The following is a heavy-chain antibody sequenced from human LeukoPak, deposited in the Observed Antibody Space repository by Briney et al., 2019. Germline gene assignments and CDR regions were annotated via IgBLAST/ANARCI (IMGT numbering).Heavy chain of an antibody. CDR2: INHSGST. Sequence: SETLSLTCAVYGGSFSGYYWSWIRQPPGKGLEWIGEINHSGSTNYNPSLKSRVTISVDPSKNRFSLKLSSVTAADTAVYYCARGRNLHSGSYRYYFDYWGQGTLVTVSS. D-gene: IGHD1-26*01. CDR1: GGSFSGYY. J-gene: IGHJ4*02. CDR3: ARGRNLHSGSYRYYFDY. V-gene: IGHV4-34*01.